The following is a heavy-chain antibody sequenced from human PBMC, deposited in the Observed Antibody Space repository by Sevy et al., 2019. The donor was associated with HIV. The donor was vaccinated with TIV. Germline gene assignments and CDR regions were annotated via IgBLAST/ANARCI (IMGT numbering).Heavy chain of an antibody. CDR2: IYYTGST. J-gene: IGHJ5*02. CDR1: GGSISAYY. V-gene: IGHV4-59*01. D-gene: IGHD5-12*01. CDR3: TRAPPVRSGDDSLNWFDP. Sequence: SDTLSLTCTVSGGSISAYYWSWIRQPPGKALEYIGYIYYTGSTNYNPSLENRVTMSVDTSKNQFSLKLNPVTAADTAVYYCTRAPPVRSGDDSLNWFDPWGQGTLVTVSS.